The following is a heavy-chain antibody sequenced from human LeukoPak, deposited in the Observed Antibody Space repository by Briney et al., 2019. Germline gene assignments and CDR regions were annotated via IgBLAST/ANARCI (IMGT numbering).Heavy chain of an antibody. CDR2: IYYSGST. J-gene: IGHJ4*02. D-gene: IGHD3-22*01. Sequence: SETLSLTCTVSGGSISSGGYYWSWIRQHPGKGLEWIGYIYYSGSTYYNPSLKSRVTISVDTSKNQFSLKLSSVTAADTAVYYCARDHRRYDSSGYSFDYWGQGTLVTVSS. CDR1: GGSISSGGYY. V-gene: IGHV4-31*03. CDR3: ARDHRRYDSSGYSFDY.